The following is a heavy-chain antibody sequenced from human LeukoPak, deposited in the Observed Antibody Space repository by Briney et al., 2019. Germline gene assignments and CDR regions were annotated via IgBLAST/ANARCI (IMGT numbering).Heavy chain of an antibody. D-gene: IGHD6-19*01. CDR1: GGTFSSYA. Sequence: GASVKVSCKASGGTFSSYAISWVRQAPGQGLEWMGRIIPILNIADNAQKFQGRMTITADKSTSTAYMELSSLRSEDTAVYYCARDLSAVAGTGYFDLWGRGTLVTVSS. J-gene: IGHJ2*01. CDR2: IIPILNIA. V-gene: IGHV1-69*04. CDR3: ARDLSAVAGTGYFDL.